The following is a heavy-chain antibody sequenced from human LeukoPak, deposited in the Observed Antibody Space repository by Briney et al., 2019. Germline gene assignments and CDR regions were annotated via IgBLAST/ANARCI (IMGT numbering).Heavy chain of an antibody. CDR2: INHSGST. J-gene: IGHJ6*02. D-gene: IGHD6-6*01. CDR3: ARLGLAARDYYYYGMDV. Sequence: PSETLSLTCAVYGGSVSGYYWSWIRQPPGKGLEWIGEINHSGSTNYNPSLKSRVTISVDTSKNQFSLKLSSVTAADTAVYYCARLGLAARDYYYYGMDVWGQGTTVTVSS. V-gene: IGHV4-34*01. CDR1: GGSVSGYY.